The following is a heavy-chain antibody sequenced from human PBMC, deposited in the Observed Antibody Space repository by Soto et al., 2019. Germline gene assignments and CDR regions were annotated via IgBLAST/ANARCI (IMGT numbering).Heavy chain of an antibody. V-gene: IGHV5-51*01. CDR3: ARHVGSNYIDF. J-gene: IGHJ4*02. Sequence: GESLKISCQGSGYNFSNYWIAWVRQMPGKGLEWMWFIYPGDSDTRYNPSFQGQVTIAADKSVNTAFLQWSSLKASDTAIYYCARHVGSNYIDFWGQGTLVTAPQ. CDR2: IYPGDSDT. D-gene: IGHD1-26*01. CDR1: GYNFSNYW.